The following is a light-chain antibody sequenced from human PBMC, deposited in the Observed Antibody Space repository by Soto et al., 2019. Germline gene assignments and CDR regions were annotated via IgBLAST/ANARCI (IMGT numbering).Light chain of an antibody. J-gene: IGLJ3*02. V-gene: IGLV1-44*01. CDR2: KNN. CDR3: AAWDDSLNGPV. CDR1: SSNIGSHS. Sequence: QSVLTQPPSASGTPGQTVTISCSGSSSNIGSHSVNWYQQLPGTAPKLIIYKNNQRPSGVPDRFSDSKSGTSASLAISGLQSGDGADYYCAAWDDSLNGPVFGGGTQLTVL.